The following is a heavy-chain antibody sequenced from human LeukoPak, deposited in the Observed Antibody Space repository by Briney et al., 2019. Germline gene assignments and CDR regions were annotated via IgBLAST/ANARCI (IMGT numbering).Heavy chain of an antibody. V-gene: IGHV1-2*06. CDR1: GYTFTGYN. CDR2: ITLNSGAT. J-gene: IGHJ4*02. CDR3: ATDKGYRNYFDY. Sequence: ASVKVSCKTSGYTFTGYNMHWVRQAPGQGLEWLGRITLNSGATGYAQKFQGRVTMTRDTSISTVYMELSRLRSDDTAAYYCATDKGYRNYFDYWGQRTLVTVSS. D-gene: IGHD5-12*01.